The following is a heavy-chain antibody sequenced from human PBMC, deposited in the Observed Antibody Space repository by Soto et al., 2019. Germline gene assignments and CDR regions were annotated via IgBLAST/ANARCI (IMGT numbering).Heavy chain of an antibody. CDR2: INHSGST. CDR1: GGSFSGYY. D-gene: IGHD2-2*02. Sequence: SEALSLTCAVYGGSFSGYYWSWIRQPPGKGLEWIGEINHSGSTNYNPSLKSRVTISVDTSKNQFSLKLSSVTAADTAVYYCARGRSVVVVPAAIDRYNWFDPWGQGTLVTVSS. J-gene: IGHJ5*02. V-gene: IGHV4-34*01. CDR3: ARGRSVVVVPAAIDRYNWFDP.